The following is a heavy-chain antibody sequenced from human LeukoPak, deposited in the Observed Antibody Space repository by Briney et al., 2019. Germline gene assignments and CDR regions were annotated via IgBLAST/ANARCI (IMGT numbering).Heavy chain of an antibody. J-gene: IGHJ6*03. CDR1: GFTVSSNY. D-gene: IGHD3-10*01. CDR3: ARGRRDYYGSGTYRDPYYYMDV. Sequence: GGSLRLSCAASGFTVSSNYMSWVRQAPGKGLEWVSVIYSGGSTYYADSVKGRFTISRDNAKNSLYLQMNSLRAEDTAVYYCARGRRDYYGSGTYRDPYYYMDVWGKGTTVIISS. V-gene: IGHV3-53*01. CDR2: IYSGGST.